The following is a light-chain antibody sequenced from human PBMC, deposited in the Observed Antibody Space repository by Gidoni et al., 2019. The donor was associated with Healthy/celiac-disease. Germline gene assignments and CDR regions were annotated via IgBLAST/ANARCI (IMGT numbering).Light chain of an antibody. V-gene: IGKV3-20*01. Sequence: EIVLTQSPGTLSLSPGDRATLSCRASQSVSSSYLACYHQKPGQAPRPLIYGASSMATGLPDRFGGSGSVTDFTLTISRLEPEDFAVYYCQQYGSSFTFGPGTKVDIK. CDR2: GAS. CDR3: QQYGSSFT. J-gene: IGKJ3*01. CDR1: QSVSSSY.